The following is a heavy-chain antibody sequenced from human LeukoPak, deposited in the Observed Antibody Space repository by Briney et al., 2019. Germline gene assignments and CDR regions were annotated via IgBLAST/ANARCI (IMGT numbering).Heavy chain of an antibody. Sequence: TGGSLRLSCAASGFTFTNYAMSWVRQAPGKGLDWVSAISGSGDSTYYADSVKGRFTISRDDSKNTLYLQMNSLRAEDTAVYYCARMRRQWLDDAFDIWGQGTMVTVSS. CDR1: GFTFTNYA. J-gene: IGHJ3*02. CDR2: ISGSGDST. D-gene: IGHD6-19*01. V-gene: IGHV3-23*01. CDR3: ARMRRQWLDDAFDI.